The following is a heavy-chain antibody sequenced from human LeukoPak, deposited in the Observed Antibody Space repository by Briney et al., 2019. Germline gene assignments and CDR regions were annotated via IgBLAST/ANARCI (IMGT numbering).Heavy chain of an antibody. V-gene: IGHV1-69*05. CDR1: GGTFSSYA. J-gene: IGHJ4*02. CDR2: IIPIFGTA. Sequence: ASVKVSCKASGGTFSSYAISWVRQAPGQGREWMGRIIPIFGTANYAQKFQGRVTITTHESTSTAHMEVSSLRSEDTAVYYCGRKAGDCGGGSCYSIDYWGQGTLVTVSS. CDR3: GRKAGDCGGGSCYSIDY. D-gene: IGHD2-15*01.